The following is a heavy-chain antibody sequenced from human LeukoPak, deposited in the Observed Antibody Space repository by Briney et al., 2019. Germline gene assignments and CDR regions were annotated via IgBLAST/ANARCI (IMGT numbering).Heavy chain of an antibody. Sequence: SETLSLTCTVSGGSISSYYWSWIRQPPGKGLGGIGYIYYSESTNYNPSLKSRVTISVDTSKNQFSLKLSSVTAADTAVYYCARSMYYYDTSGFITSQTSFDYWGQGTLVTVSS. D-gene: IGHD3-22*01. CDR1: GGSISSYY. CDR2: IYYSEST. CDR3: ARSMYYYDTSGFITSQTSFDY. J-gene: IGHJ4*02. V-gene: IGHV4-59*01.